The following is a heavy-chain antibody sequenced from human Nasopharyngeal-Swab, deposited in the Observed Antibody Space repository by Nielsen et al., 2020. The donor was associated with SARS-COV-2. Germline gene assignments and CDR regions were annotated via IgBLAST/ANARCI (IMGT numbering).Heavy chain of an antibody. CDR3: AGGHSSGWYVNYFDY. CDR1: GLTFTRSA. Sequence: SVKVSCKTSGLTFTRSAVQWVRQARGKRLEFIGWIVLGTGNTNYAQKFQERVTITRDMSSSTAYMELSSLRSEDTAVYYCAGGHSSGWYVNYFDYWGQGTLVTVSS. D-gene: IGHD6-19*01. CDR2: IVLGTGNT. V-gene: IGHV1-58*01. J-gene: IGHJ4*02.